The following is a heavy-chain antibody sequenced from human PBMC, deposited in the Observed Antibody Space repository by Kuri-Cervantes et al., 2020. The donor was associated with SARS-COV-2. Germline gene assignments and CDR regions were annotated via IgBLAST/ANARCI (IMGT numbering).Heavy chain of an antibody. Sequence: GGSLRLSCGASGFTFRNYGMHWVRQAPGKGLEWVGNIWSDGANKDYVDSVKGRFTISRDNSKNTVYLEMNSLRVEDTAVYYCAREPSNSVTGFDYWGQGALVTVSS. CDR1: GFTFRNYG. J-gene: IGHJ4*02. CDR2: IWSDGANK. D-gene: IGHD1-14*01. CDR3: AREPSNSVTGFDY. V-gene: IGHV3-33*01.